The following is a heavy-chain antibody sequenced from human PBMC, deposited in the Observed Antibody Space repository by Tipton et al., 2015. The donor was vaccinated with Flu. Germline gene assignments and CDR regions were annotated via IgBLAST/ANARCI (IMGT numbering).Heavy chain of an antibody. CDR1: GYSFTSYW. D-gene: IGHD2-2*01. CDR2: IYPGDSDT. CDR3: ARGYCSSTSCYYFDY. V-gene: IGHV5-51*01. Sequence: QLVQSGAEVKKPGESPKISCKGSGYSFTSYWIGWVRQMPGTGLEWMGIIYPGDSDTRYSPSFQGQVTISADKSITTAYLQWSSLKASAPAMYYCARGYCSSTSCYYFDYWGQGTLVTVSS. J-gene: IGHJ4*02.